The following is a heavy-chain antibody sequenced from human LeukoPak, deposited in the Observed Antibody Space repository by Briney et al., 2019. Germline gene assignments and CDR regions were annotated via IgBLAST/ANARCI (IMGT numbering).Heavy chain of an antibody. CDR1: GDSINSGHSY. D-gene: IGHD3-10*01. CDR2: IYYIGSP. Sequence: KSSETLSLTCSVSGDSINSGHSYWGWIRQSPSKGLEWLGSIYYIGSPYYNPSLKSRVTISVDRSKNQFSLKLSSVTAADTAVYYCARAIINLGYYYGMDVWGQGTTVTVSS. CDR3: ARAIINLGYYYGMDV. V-gene: IGHV4-39*07. J-gene: IGHJ6*02.